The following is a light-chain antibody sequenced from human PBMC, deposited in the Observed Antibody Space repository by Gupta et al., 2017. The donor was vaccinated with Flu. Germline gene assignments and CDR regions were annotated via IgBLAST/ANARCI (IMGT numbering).Light chain of an antibody. CDR1: QSVSNNY. V-gene: IGKV3-20*01. CDR3: QQFGSSPYT. CDR2: GAS. J-gene: IGKJ2*01. Sequence: ERVTLSCRASQSVSNNYLAWYQQKLVHPPRLLIYGASNRATGIPDRFSGSGSRTDFTLTISRLEPEDFVVYYCQQFGSSPYTFGQGSKLEIK.